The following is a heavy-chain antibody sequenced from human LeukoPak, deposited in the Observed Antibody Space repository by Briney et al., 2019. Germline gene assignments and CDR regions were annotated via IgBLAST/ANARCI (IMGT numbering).Heavy chain of an antibody. J-gene: IGHJ4*02. CDR3: AREKWIQLWPRYFDY. CDR2: TYYRSKWYN. D-gene: IGHD5-18*01. CDR1: GDSVSSNSAA. V-gene: IGHV6-1*01. Sequence: KRSQTLSLTCALSGDSVSSNSAAWNWIRQSPSRGLEWLGRTYYRSKWYNDYAVSVKSRITINPDTSKNQFSLQLNSVTPEDTAVYYCAREKWIQLWPRYFDYWGQGTLVTVSS.